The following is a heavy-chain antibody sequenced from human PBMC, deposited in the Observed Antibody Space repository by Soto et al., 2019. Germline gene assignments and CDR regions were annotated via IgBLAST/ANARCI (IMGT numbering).Heavy chain of an antibody. J-gene: IGHJ5*02. D-gene: IGHD3-16*01. CDR1: GFTFSSYG. Sequence: QVQLVESGGGVVQPGRSLRLSCAASGFTFSSYGMHWVRQAPGKGLEWVAVLSYDGSNKYYTDSVKGRSTISRDNSKNTLYLQMNSLRAEDTAVYYCAKDGAMILGRGNWFDPWGQGTLVTVSS. V-gene: IGHV3-30*18. CDR2: LSYDGSNK. CDR3: AKDGAMILGRGNWFDP.